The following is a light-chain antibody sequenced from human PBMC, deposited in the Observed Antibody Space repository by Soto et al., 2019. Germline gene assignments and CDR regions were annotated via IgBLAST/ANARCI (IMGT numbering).Light chain of an antibody. J-gene: IGLJ1*01. CDR3: SSYTSSSTDV. V-gene: IGLV2-18*02. CDR1: GSDVGTYNR. CDR2: DVS. Sequence: QSVLTQPPSVSGSPGQSVAISCTGTGSDVGTYNRVSWYQQPPGTAPKLMIYDVSDRPSGVPDRFSGSKSGNTASLTISGLQAEDEADYYCSSYTSSSTDVFGTGTKVTVL.